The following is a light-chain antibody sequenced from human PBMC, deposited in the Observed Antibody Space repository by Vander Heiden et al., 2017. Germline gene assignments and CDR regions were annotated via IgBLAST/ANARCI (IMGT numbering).Light chain of an antibody. CDR3: SSYTTSRTWV. V-gene: IGLV2-14*03. Sequence: QSALTQPASVSGSPGPSITISCTGTSSDIGAYNYVSWYQHHPGKAPKLMTFDVYHRPSGVSTHFSGSKSGDTASLAISGLQAEDEAYYYCSSYTTSRTWVFGGGTKLTVL. CDR1: SSDIGAYNY. CDR2: DVY. J-gene: IGLJ3*02.